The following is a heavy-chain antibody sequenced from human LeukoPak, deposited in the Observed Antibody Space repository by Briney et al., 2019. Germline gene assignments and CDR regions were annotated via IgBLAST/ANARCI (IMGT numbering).Heavy chain of an antibody. CDR3: ARGLRIFPEFDY. V-gene: IGHV1-18*01. CDR2: ISAYNGNT. D-gene: IGHD2/OR15-2a*01. CDR1: GYTFTSYG. Sequence: ASVKVSCKASGYTFTSYGISWVRQAPGQGLEWMGWISAYNGNTNYAQKLQGRDTMTTDTSTTTAYMELRSLRSDDTAVYYCARGLRIFPEFDYWGQGTLVTVSS. J-gene: IGHJ4*02.